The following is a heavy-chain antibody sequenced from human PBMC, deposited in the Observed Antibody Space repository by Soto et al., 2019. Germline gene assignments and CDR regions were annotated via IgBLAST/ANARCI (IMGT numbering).Heavy chain of an antibody. CDR2: IYWDDDK. D-gene: IGHD2-21*01. CDR3: VQSRCGGDCLQSYSSHSYYGLDV. V-gene: IGHV2-5*02. CDR1: GFSLSTTGVG. Sequence: QITLKESGPTLVKPTQTLTLTCTFSGFSLSTTGVGVGWIRQPPGKALEWLALIYWDDDKRYNPSLKSRLTNPQDTAKNQVVLTMTNMDPVDTATYYCVQSRCGGDCLQSYSSHSYYGLDVWGQGTTVTVSS. J-gene: IGHJ6*02.